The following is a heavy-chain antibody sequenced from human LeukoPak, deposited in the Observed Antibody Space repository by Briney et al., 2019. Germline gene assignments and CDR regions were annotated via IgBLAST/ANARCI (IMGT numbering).Heavy chain of an antibody. V-gene: IGHV1-2*04. CDR1: GYTFTGYY. CDR2: INPNSGGT. CDR3: ATKGNDYVWGSYPNFWGSKYNWFDP. Sequence: GASVKVSCKASGYTFTGYYMHWVRQAPGQGLEWMGWINPNSGGTNYAQKFQGWVTMTRDTSISTAYMELSRLRSDDTAVYYCATKGNDYVWGSYPNFWGSKYNWFDPWGQGTLVTVSS. J-gene: IGHJ5*02. D-gene: IGHD3-16*02.